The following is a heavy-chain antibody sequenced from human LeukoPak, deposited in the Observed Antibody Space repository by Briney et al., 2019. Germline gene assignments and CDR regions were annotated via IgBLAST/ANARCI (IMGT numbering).Heavy chain of an antibody. CDR3: AKDSSGYYGWFDP. D-gene: IGHD3-22*01. CDR2: IKPDGSDK. J-gene: IGHJ5*02. V-gene: IGHV3-7*03. CDR1: GFTFSTYW. Sequence: GGSLRLSCEASGFTFSTYWMSWVRQAPGKGPECVANIKPDGSDKYYVDSMKGRFTISRDNAKNSLYLQMNSLRAEDTALYYCAKDSSGYYGWFDPWGQGTLVTVSS.